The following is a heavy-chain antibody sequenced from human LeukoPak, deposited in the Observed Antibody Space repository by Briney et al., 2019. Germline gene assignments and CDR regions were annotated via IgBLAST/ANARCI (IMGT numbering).Heavy chain of an antibody. CDR1: GFTFSSYG. D-gene: IGHD3-22*01. CDR2: ISSSGSTI. J-gene: IGHJ1*01. Sequence: QPGGSLRLSCAASGFTFSSYGMNWVRQAPGKGLEWVSYISSSGSTIYYADSVKGRFTISRDNAKNSLYLQMNSLRAEDTAVYYCARDQGGSGYSAEYFQHWGQGTLVTVSS. CDR3: ARDQGGSGYSAEYFQH. V-gene: IGHV3-48*03.